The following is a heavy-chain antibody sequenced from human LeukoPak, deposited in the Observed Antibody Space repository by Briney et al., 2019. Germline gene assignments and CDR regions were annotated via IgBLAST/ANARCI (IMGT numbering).Heavy chain of an antibody. J-gene: IGHJ3*02. D-gene: IGHD2-2*01. CDR2: INPNSGGT. CDR1: GYTSIDYY. V-gene: IGHV1-2*02. Sequence: ASVRVSCKTSGYTSIDYYMHWVRQAPGQGLEWTGWINPNSGGTNNAQKFQGRVTMTRDTSISTAYMELSRLRSDDTAVYYCARTPLYCSSTSCFTEDAFDIWGQGTMVTVSS. CDR3: ARTPLYCSSTSCFTEDAFDI.